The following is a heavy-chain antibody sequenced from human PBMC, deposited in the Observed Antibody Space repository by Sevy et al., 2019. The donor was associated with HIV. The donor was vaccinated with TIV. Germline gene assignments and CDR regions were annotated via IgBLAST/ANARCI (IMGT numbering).Heavy chain of an antibody. V-gene: IGHV6-1*01. Sequence: SQTVSLTCAISGDSVSSNSAAWNWIRQSPSRGLEWLGRTYYRSKWYNDYAVSVKSRITINPDTSKNQFSLQLNSVTPDDTYEYYCARDRGSSLDWFDPWGQGTLVTVSS. CDR3: ARDRGSSLDWFDP. CDR1: GDSVSSNSAA. CDR2: TYYRSKWYN. D-gene: IGHD6-13*01. J-gene: IGHJ5*02.